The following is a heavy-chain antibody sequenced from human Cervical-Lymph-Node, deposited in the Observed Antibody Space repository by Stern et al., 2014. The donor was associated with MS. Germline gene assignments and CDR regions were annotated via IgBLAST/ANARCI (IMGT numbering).Heavy chain of an antibody. D-gene: IGHD2-15*01. V-gene: IGHV3-9*01. Sequence: EVQLVEPGGDLVQPGRSLRLSCAASGFRFDDYAMYWVRQAPGKGLEWVSGISWSSGKIGYADSVKGRFTISRDNVKNSLFLQMNSLRSEDTASYYCARAIGFCSGGNCEPYYYYGIDVWGQGTRVTVSS. CDR3: ARAIGFCSGGNCEPYYYYGIDV. CDR1: GFRFDDYA. CDR2: ISWSSGKI. J-gene: IGHJ6*02.